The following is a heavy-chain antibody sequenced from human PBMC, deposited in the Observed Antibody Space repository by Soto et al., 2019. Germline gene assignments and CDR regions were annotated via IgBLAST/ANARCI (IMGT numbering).Heavy chain of an antibody. CDR3: VKVSTFYDILTGYYSTNFFDP. V-gene: IGHV3-64D*06. Sequence: GGSLRLSCSASGFTFSSYAMHWVRQAPGKGLEYVSAISSNGGSTYYADSVKGRFTISRDNSKNTLYLQMNSLRPEDTAVYYCVKVSTFYDILTGYYSTNFFDPWGQGTLVTVSS. CDR2: ISSNGGST. J-gene: IGHJ5*02. CDR1: GFTFSSYA. D-gene: IGHD3-9*01.